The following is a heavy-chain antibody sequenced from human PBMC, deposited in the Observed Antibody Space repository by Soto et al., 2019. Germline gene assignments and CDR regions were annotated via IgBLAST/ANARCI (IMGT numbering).Heavy chain of an antibody. CDR2: MNPNSGNT. J-gene: IGHJ5*02. V-gene: IGHV1-8*01. Sequence: ASVKVSCKASGYTFTSYDINWVRQATGQGLEWMGWMNPNSGNTGYAQKFQGRVTMTRNTSISTAYMELSSLRSEDTAVYYFARVYYYGSGSYYKDQDWFDPWGQGTLVTVSS. CDR3: ARVYYYGSGSYYKDQDWFDP. CDR1: GYTFTSYD. D-gene: IGHD3-10*01.